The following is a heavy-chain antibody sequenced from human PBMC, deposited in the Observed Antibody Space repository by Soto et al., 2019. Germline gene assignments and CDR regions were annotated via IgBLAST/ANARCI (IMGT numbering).Heavy chain of an antibody. Sequence: SVKVSCKASGGTLSYNAFSWVRQAPGQGLEWMGGIVTIFGTANHAQKFQGRVTITADESTNTAYMELTSLRSEDTAVYYCARNGPYSSRQFGMAFWGQGTTVTVSS. CDR1: GGTLSYNA. CDR3: ARNGPYSSRQFGMAF. D-gene: IGHD6-13*01. CDR2: IVTIFGTA. J-gene: IGHJ6*02. V-gene: IGHV1-69*13.